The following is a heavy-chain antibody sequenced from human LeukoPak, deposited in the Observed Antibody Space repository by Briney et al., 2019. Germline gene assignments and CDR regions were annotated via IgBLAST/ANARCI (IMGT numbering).Heavy chain of an antibody. J-gene: IGHJ6*02. D-gene: IGHD3-3*01. CDR2: IWYDGSNK. CDR3: AKDGGYYDFWSGYIQYYGMDV. CDR1: GFTFSSYG. Sequence: PGGSLRLSCAASGFTFSSYGMHWVRQAPGKGLEWVAVIWYDGSNKYYADSVKGRFTISRDNSKNTLYLQMNSLRAEDTAVYYCAKDGGYYDFWSGYIQYYGMDVWGQGTTVTVSS. V-gene: IGHV3-30*02.